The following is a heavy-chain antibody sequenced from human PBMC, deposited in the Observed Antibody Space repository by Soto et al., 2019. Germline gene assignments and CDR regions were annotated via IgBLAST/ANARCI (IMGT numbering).Heavy chain of an antibody. V-gene: IGHV4-38-2*01. D-gene: IGHD6-13*01. CDR1: GFSISNVYY. J-gene: IGHJ5*02. CDR2: IYDRENT. CDR3: ARAIWTAASLFDP. Sequence: KPSETLSLTCDVSGFSISNVYYWGWIRQPPGKGLEWIGSIYDRENTNYNPSLEQRVTISVDTSKNQFSLKLRSVTAADTAVYYCARAIWTAASLFDPWGQGTLVTVSS.